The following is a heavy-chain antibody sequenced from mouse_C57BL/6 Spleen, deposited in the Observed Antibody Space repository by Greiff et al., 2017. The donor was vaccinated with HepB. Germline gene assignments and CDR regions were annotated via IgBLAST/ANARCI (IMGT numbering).Heavy chain of an antibody. Sequence: VQLQQSGAELVKPGASVKLSCKASGYTFTEYTIHWVKQRSGQGLEWIGWFYPGSGSIKYNEKFKDKATLTADKSSSTVYMELSRLTSEGSAVYFCARHEEGYGNYPPGFAYWGQGTLVTVSA. V-gene: IGHV1-62-2*01. CDR2: FYPGSGSI. D-gene: IGHD2-1*01. J-gene: IGHJ3*01. CDR1: GYTFTEYT. CDR3: ARHEEGYGNYPPGFAY.